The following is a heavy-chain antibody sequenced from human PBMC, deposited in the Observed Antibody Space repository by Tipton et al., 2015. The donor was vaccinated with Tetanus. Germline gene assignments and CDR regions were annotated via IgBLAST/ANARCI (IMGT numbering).Heavy chain of an antibody. D-gene: IGHD3-22*01. CDR3: ARGMRYDSSGVDAF. CDR2: INPNSGGT. Sequence: QSGAEVKKPGASVKVSCKASGYTFTGYYMHWVRQAPGQGLVWMGWINPNSGGTNYAQKFQGRVTMTRDTSISTVYMEVSRLRSDDTAIYYCARGMRYDSSGVDAFWGQGALVTVSS. V-gene: IGHV1-2*02. J-gene: IGHJ4*02. CDR1: GYTFTGYY.